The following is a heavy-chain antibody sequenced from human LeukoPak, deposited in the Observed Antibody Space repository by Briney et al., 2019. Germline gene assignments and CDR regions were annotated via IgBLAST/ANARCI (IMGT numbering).Heavy chain of an antibody. D-gene: IGHD3-22*01. CDR1: GLTFIRHA. CDR3: ARGGLDYDSSGYYYDY. CDR2: IRSSFCYI. J-gene: IGHJ4*02. V-gene: IGHV3-21*01. Sequence: GGSLILSCASFGLTFIRHAMNWAQDAAGQGLEWVSSIRSSFCYIHYVDSVQGRFTISRDNAKNSLYLQLSSLRAEDTAVYYCARGGLDYDSSGYYYDYWGQGTLVTVSS.